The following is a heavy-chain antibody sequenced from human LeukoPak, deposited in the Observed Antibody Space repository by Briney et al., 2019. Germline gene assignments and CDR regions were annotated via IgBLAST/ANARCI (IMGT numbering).Heavy chain of an antibody. CDR2: ISGSGGRT. Sequence: PGGSLTLALSPSGFTFMIYAMSWVRQAPGEGREWGSAISGSGGRTYYADSVKGRFTISRDNSKNTRYLQMNSPRAEDTAVYYCAKGSEYGDYDWYFDLWGRGTLVTVSS. CDR3: AKGSEYGDYDWYFDL. V-gene: IGHV3-23*01. CDR1: GFTFMIYA. D-gene: IGHD4-17*01. J-gene: IGHJ2*01.